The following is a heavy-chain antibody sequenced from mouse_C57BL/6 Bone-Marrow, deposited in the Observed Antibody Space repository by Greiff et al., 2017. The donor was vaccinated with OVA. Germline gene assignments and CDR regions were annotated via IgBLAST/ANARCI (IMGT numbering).Heavy chain of an antibody. CDR2: IHPSDSDT. J-gene: IGHJ1*03. CDR3: ARGGFYYYGSSYWYFDV. V-gene: IGHV1-74*01. CDR1: GYTFTSYW. Sequence: QVQLQQPGAELVKPGASVKVSCKASGYTFTSYWMHWVKQRPGQGLEWIGRIHPSDSDTNYNQNFKGKATLTVDRSSSTAYMQLSSLTSEDSAVYFCARGGFYYYGSSYWYFDVWGTGTTVTVSS. D-gene: IGHD1-1*01.